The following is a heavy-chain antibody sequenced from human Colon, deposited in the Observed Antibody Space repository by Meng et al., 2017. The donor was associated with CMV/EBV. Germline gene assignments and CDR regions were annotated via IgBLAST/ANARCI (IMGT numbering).Heavy chain of an antibody. J-gene: IGHJ4*02. V-gene: IGHV4-39*07. CDR3: ARGEQLSDFDY. CDR1: GDSISTNYY. CDR2: VFYRGSS. D-gene: IGHD6-6*01. Sequence: GSLRLSCTVSGDSISTNYYWGWIRQSPGKGLEWIRSVFYRGSSYYNPSLKTRVTISLDTSKNHVSLKLNSVNVADTAVYYCARGEQLSDFDYWGQGTLVTVSS.